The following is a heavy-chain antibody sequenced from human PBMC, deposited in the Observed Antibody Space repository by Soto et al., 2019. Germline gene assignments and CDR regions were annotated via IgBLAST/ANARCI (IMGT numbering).Heavy chain of an antibody. V-gene: IGHV3-23*01. Sequence: EVQLLEYGGGLVQRGASLRLSCVASGFTFNKYAMTWVRQAPGKGLEWVSSISGSSSTTYYADSVKGRFTISRDNSKNTVYLHMNTLSTEDTAVYYCAPTRYDYGDDDAGYWGQGTLVTVSS. CDR2: ISGSSSTT. CDR1: GFTFNKYA. CDR3: APTRYDYGDDDAGY. J-gene: IGHJ4*01. D-gene: IGHD4-17*01.